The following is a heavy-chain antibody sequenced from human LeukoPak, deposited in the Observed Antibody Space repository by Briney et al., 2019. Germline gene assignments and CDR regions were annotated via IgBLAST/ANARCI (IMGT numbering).Heavy chain of an antibody. V-gene: IGHV3-48*01. D-gene: IGHD4-23*01. CDR2: ISSSSSTI. Sequence: PGGSLRLSCAASGFTFSSYEMNWVRQAPGKGLEWVSYISSSSSTIYYADSVKGRFTISRDNAKNSLYLQMNSLRAEDTAVYYCARDNSRRWSSSDYWGQGTLVTVSS. CDR1: GFTFSSYE. CDR3: ARDNSRRWSSSDY. J-gene: IGHJ4*02.